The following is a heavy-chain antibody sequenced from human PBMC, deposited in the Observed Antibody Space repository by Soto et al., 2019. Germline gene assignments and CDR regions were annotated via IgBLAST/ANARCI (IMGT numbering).Heavy chain of an antibody. CDR1: GFTFSSYA. CDR3: ARFLDI. CDR2: ISYDGSNK. J-gene: IGHJ3*02. V-gene: IGHV3-30-3*01. Sequence: GGSLRLSCAASGFTFSSYAMHWVRQAPGKGLEWVAVISYDGSNKYYADSVKGRFTISRDNSKNTLYLQMNSLRAEDTALYYCARFLDIWGQGTMVTVSS.